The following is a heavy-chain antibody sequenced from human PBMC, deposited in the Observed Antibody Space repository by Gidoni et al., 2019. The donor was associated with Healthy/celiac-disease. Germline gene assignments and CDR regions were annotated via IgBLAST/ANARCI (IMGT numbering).Heavy chain of an antibody. CDR1: GYTFDDYA. Sequence: EVQLVESGGGLVQPGRSLSLSCAASGYTFDDYAMHWVRQAPGKGLEWVSGISWNSGSIGYADSVKGRFTISRDNAKNSLYLQMNSLRAEDTALYYCAKVRRNARGAFDIWGKGTMVTVSS. CDR2: ISWNSGSI. J-gene: IGHJ3*02. D-gene: IGHD2-2*01. V-gene: IGHV3-9*01. CDR3: AKVRRNARGAFDI.